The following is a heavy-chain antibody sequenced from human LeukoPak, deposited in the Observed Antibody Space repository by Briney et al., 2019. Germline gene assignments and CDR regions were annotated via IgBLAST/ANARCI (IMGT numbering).Heavy chain of an antibody. V-gene: IGHV3-23*01. Sequence: GGSLRFSCAASGFTFSSYSMNWVRQAPGKGLEWVSAISGSGGSTYYADSVKGRFTISRDNSKNTLYLQMNSLRAEDTAVYYCASPASCCDYWGQGTLVTVSS. D-gene: IGHD2-2*01. CDR3: ASPASCCDY. J-gene: IGHJ4*02. CDR1: GFTFSSYS. CDR2: ISGSGGST.